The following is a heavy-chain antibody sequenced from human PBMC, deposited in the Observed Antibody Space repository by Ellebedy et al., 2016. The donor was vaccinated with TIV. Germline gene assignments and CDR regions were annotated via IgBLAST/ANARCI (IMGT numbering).Heavy chain of an antibody. Sequence: ASVKVSCXASGYTFTGYYMHWVRQAPGQGLEWMGWINPNSGGTNYAQKFQGWVTMTRDTSISTAYMELSRLRSDDTAVYYCARGRTFQYDILTGYPPGDYWGQGTLVTVSS. CDR3: ARGRTFQYDILTGYPPGDY. J-gene: IGHJ4*02. D-gene: IGHD3-9*01. CDR2: INPNSGGT. V-gene: IGHV1-2*04. CDR1: GYTFTGYY.